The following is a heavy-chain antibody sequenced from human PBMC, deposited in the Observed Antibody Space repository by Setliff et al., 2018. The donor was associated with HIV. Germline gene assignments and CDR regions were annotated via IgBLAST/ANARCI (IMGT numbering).Heavy chain of an antibody. J-gene: IGHJ6*02. D-gene: IGHD3-10*01. CDR1: GYTFSSYY. CDR3: ARGSDSGSYSYYYGMDV. V-gene: IGHV1-46*01. Sequence: ASVKVSCKASGYTFSSYYMHWVRQAPGRGLAWMGIINPSGGSTAYPQNFQGRVTMTRDTSTSTAYMELNSLRSEDTAVYYCARGSDSGSYSYYYGMDVWGQGTTVTVSS. CDR2: INPSGGST.